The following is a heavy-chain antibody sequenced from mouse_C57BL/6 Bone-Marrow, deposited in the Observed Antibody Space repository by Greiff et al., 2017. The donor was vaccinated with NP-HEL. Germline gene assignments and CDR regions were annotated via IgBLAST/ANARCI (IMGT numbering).Heavy chain of an antibody. CDR2: IYPGDGDT. Sequence: VQLQESGPELVKPGASVTISCKASGYAFSSSWMNWVKQRPGKGLEWIGRIYPGDGDTNYNGKFKGKATLTADKSSSTAYMQLSSLTSEDSAVYFCARYGSSNWYFDVWGTGTTVTVSS. V-gene: IGHV1-82*01. CDR3: ARYGSSNWYFDV. CDR1: GYAFSSSW. J-gene: IGHJ1*03. D-gene: IGHD1-1*01.